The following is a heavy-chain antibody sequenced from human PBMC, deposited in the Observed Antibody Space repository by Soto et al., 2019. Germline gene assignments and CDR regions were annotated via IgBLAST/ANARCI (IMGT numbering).Heavy chain of an antibody. Sequence: QLQLQESGPGLVKPSETLSLTCTVSGGSISSSSYYWGWIRQPPGKGLEWIGSIDYSGSTYYNPSLKSRVTISVDTSKKQFSLKLSSVTAADTAVYYGATTPPLLRFLELFWGQGTLVTVSS. V-gene: IGHV4-39*01. CDR2: IDYSGST. J-gene: IGHJ4*02. CDR1: GGSISSSSYY. D-gene: IGHD3-3*01. CDR3: ATTPPLLRFLELF.